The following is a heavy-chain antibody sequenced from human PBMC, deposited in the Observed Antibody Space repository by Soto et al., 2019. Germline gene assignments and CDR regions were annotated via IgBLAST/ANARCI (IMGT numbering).Heavy chain of an antibody. CDR1: GDSVSSNSAA. Sequence: SQTLSLTCAISGDSVSSNSAAWNWIRLSPSRGLEWLARTYYRSRWYNDYAVSVRSRITVNPDTSKNQFSLQLTSVTPEDTAVYYCAGTTSHQWYYTDVWGKGTTVTV. CDR3: AGTTSHQWYYTDV. V-gene: IGHV6-1*01. J-gene: IGHJ6*03. CDR2: TYYRSRWYN. D-gene: IGHD1-7*01.